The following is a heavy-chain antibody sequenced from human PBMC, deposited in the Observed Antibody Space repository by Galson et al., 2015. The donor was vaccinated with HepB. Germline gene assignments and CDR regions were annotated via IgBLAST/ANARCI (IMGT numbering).Heavy chain of an antibody. J-gene: IGHJ4*02. CDR1: GGSVSSGSYY. CDR2: IYYSGST. Sequence: SETVSLTCTVSGGSVSSGSYYWSWIRQPPGKGLEWIVYIYYSGSTNYNPSLKSRVTISADTSKNQFSLKLTSVTAADTAVYYCARGRLELRYWGQGTLVTVSS. CDR3: ARGRLELRY. V-gene: IGHV4-61*01. D-gene: IGHD1-7*01.